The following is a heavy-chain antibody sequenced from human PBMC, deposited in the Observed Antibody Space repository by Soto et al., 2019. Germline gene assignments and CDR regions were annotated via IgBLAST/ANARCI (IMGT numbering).Heavy chain of an antibody. Sequence: EVQLLESGGDLVQPGGSLRLSCAASGFTFTTYALSWVRQAPGKGLEWVSGIVATGFSTFYADSVKARFTISRDNSKKTLYLQMSRLRDEDTAVYYCARSAQHFESSGKYYTYYLDYWGQGTLVTVSS. D-gene: IGHD3-22*01. CDR3: ARSAQHFESSGKYYTYYLDY. J-gene: IGHJ4*02. CDR1: GFTFTTYA. CDR2: IVATGFST. V-gene: IGHV3-23*01.